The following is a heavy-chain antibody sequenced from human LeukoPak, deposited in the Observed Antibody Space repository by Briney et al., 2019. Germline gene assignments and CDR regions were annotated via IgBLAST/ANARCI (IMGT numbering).Heavy chain of an antibody. D-gene: IGHD3-3*02. Sequence: PGGSLRLSCAASGFTFDDYAMHWVRQAPGKGLEWVSGISWNSGSIGYADSVKGRFTVSRDNAKNSLYLQMNSLRAEDTALYYCERGGYLALPIGNFDSWGQGPLVTVSS. CDR3: ERGGYLALPIGNFDS. CDR1: GFTFDDYA. J-gene: IGHJ4*02. CDR2: ISWNSGSI. V-gene: IGHV3-9*01.